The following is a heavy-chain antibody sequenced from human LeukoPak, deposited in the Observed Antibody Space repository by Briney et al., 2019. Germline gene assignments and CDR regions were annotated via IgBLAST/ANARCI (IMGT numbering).Heavy chain of an antibody. V-gene: IGHV3-7*05. CDR1: GFTFGNYW. CDR3: NGPTY. D-gene: IGHD2-8*01. CDR2: IKNDGGAT. Sequence: PGGSLRLSCVASGFTFGNYWMNWVRQAPGKGLEWVANIKNDGGATYYLDSVKGRFTISRDSAKSSLYLQMDSLRAEDTAVYYCNGPTYWGQGTLVTVSS. J-gene: IGHJ4*02.